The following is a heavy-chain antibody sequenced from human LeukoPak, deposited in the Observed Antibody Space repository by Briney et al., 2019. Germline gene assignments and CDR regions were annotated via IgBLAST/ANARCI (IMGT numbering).Heavy chain of an antibody. D-gene: IGHD3-10*01. Sequence: SETLSLTCTVSGGSISSYYWSWIRQPAGKGLEWIGRIHTSGSTNYNPSLKSRVTMSVDTSKNQFSLKLSSVTAADTAVYYCARDTYYYGWGSQTPHFDYWGQGTLVTVSS. CDR1: GGSISSYY. J-gene: IGHJ4*02. CDR2: IHTSGST. CDR3: ARDTYYYGWGSQTPHFDY. V-gene: IGHV4-4*07.